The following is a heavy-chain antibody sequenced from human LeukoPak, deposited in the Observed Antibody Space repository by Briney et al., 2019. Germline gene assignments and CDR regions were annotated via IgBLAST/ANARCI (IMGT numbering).Heavy chain of an antibody. V-gene: IGHV1-18*01. Sequence: ASVKVFCKASGHTFTSYGISWVRQAPGQGLEWMGWISVYNGNTNYAQKPQGRVTMTTDTSTSTAYMELRSLRSDDTAVYYCARDQLSRGVWFDPWGQGTLVTVSS. J-gene: IGHJ5*02. CDR2: ISVYNGNT. CDR3: ARDQLSRGVWFDP. CDR1: GHTFTSYG. D-gene: IGHD1-1*01.